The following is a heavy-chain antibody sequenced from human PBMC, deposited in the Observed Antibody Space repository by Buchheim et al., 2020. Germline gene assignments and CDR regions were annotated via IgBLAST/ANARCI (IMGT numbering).Heavy chain of an antibody. D-gene: IGHD5-18*01. V-gene: IGHV4-34*01. J-gene: IGHJ6*03. CDR2: INHSRST. Sequence: QVQLQQWGAGLLKPSETLSLTCAVYGGSFSGYYWSWIRQPPGKGLEWIGEINHSRSTNYNPSLKSRVTISVDTSKNQFSLKLSSVTAADTAVYYCARVNRYSYGLLTKRYYYMDVWGKGTT. CDR1: GGSFSGYY. CDR3: ARVNRYSYGLLTKRYYYMDV.